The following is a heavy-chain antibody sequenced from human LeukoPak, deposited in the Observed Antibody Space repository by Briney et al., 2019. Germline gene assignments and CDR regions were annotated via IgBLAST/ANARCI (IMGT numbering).Heavy chain of an antibody. V-gene: IGHV4-59*08. CDR2: IYYSGST. CDR3: ARGVAGTRRYFDL. CDR1: GGSISSYY. J-gene: IGHJ2*01. Sequence: PSETLSLTCTVSGGSISSYYWSWIRQPPGKGLEWIGYIYYSGSTNYNPSLKSRVTISVDTSKNQFSLKLSSVTAADTAVYYCARGVAGTRRYFDLWGRGTLVTVSS. D-gene: IGHD6-19*01.